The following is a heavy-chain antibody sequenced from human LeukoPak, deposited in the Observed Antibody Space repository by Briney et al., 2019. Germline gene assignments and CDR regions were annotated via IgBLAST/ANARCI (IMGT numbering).Heavy chain of an antibody. V-gene: IGHV4-59*12. CDR3: ARDKRHSYGKYFDP. CDR2: ISLGNT. D-gene: IGHD5-18*01. CDR1: GDTLSTYY. J-gene: IGHJ4*02. Sequence: PSETLSLTCSLSGDTLSTYYWNWIRQTPGRGLEWIGHISLGNTEYNPSLKSRVTISVDTSKNEFYLRLTSVTAADTALYFRARDKRHSYGKYFDPWSQGALVSVSS.